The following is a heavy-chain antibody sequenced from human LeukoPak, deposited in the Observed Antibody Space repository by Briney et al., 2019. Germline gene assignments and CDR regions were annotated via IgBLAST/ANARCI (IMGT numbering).Heavy chain of an antibody. CDR2: INHSGST. J-gene: IGHJ4*02. CDR1: GGSFSGYY. Sequence: SETLSLTCAVYGGSFSGYYWSWIRQPPGKGLEWIGEINHSGSTNYNPSLKSRVTISVDTSKNQFSLKLSSVTAADTAVYYCASRLGDGFDYWGQGTLVTVSS. V-gene: IGHV4-34*01. CDR3: ASRLGDGFDY. D-gene: IGHD3-16*01.